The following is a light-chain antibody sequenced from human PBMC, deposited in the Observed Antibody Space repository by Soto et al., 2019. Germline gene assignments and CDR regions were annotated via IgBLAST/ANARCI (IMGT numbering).Light chain of an antibody. CDR2: EVS. Sequence: QSALTQPASVSGSPGQSITISCTGTSSDVGGYNYVSWYQQHPGKAPKLMIYEVSNRPSGVSNRFSGSKSGNMASLTISGLQAEDEADYYCSSYTSSSTFVFGGGTKLTVL. CDR3: SSYTSSSTFV. V-gene: IGLV2-14*01. CDR1: SSDVGGYNY. J-gene: IGLJ2*01.